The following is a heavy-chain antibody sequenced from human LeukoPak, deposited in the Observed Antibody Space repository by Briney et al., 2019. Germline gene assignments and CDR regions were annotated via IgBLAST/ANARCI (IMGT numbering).Heavy chain of an antibody. V-gene: IGHV3-21*01. J-gene: IGHJ6*03. CDR3: ARDPYSGTYGDTYYYYMDV. CDR1: GFPFSSYA. D-gene: IGHD1-26*01. Sequence: GGSLRLSCAASGFPFSSYAMSWVRQTPGKGLEWVSSITSSSTYTFYADSVKGRFTISRDNARNSLYLQMNSLRAEDTAVYYCARDPYSGTYGDTYYYYMDVWGKGTTVTISS. CDR2: ITSSSTYT.